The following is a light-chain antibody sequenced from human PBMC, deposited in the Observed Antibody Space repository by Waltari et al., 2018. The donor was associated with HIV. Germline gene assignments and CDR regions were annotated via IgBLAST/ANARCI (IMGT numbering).Light chain of an antibody. V-gene: IGLV2-14*03. CDR1: SSDVGGYNY. CDR3: SSYTSSSTPLVV. Sequence: QSALTQPASVSGSPGQSITIPCTGTSSDVGGYNYLSWYQQHPGKAPKLMIYDVSNRPSGVSNRFSGSKSGNTASLTISGLQAEDEADYYCSSYTSSSTPLVVFGGGTKLTVL. CDR2: DVS. J-gene: IGLJ2*01.